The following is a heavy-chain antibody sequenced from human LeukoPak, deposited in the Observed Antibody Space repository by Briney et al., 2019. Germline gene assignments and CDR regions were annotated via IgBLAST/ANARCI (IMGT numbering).Heavy chain of an antibody. J-gene: IGHJ4*02. D-gene: IGHD5-24*01. Sequence: GGSLTLSCAASGFTFNDHYMTWIRQAPGKGLEWVSYISSGGSTISYADSVKGRFNISRDNAKNSLYLQMNRLRADDTAVYFCARYRDGYNYYFDYWGQGTLVSVSS. CDR1: GFTFNDHY. CDR2: ISSGGSTI. V-gene: IGHV3-11*01. CDR3: ARYRDGYNYYFDY.